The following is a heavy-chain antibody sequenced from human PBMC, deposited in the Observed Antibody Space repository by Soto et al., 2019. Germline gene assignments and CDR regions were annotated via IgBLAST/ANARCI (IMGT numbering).Heavy chain of an antibody. D-gene: IGHD2-2*01. CDR1: GFTFSSYS. J-gene: IGHJ4*02. Sequence: EVQLVESGGGLVQPGGSLRLSCAASGFTFSSYSMNWVRQAPGKGLEWVSFISSSSGAIYYADSVRGRFTIARDNAKNSLSLQMNSLSAEDTAMYYCARCYCTSSSCYGSYWGQGTLVTVSS. V-gene: IGHV3-48*01. CDR3: ARCYCTSSSCYGSY. CDR2: ISSSSGAI.